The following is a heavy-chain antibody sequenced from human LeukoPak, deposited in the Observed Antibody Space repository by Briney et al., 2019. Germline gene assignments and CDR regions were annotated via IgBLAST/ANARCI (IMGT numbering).Heavy chain of an antibody. D-gene: IGHD1-1*01. CDR2: INHSGST. CDR3: ARQRYKERWFSLGVIDY. V-gene: IGHV4-34*01. J-gene: IGHJ4*02. CDR1: GGSFSGYY. Sequence: SETLSLTCAVYGGSFSGYYWSWIRQPPGKGLEWIGEINHSGSTYYNPSLKSRVTISVDTSKNQFSLKLSSVTAADTAVYYCARQRYKERWFSLGVIDYWGQGTLVTVSS.